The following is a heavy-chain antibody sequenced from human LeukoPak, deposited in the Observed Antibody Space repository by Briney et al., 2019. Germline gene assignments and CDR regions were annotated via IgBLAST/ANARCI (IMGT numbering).Heavy chain of an antibody. J-gene: IGHJ3*02. D-gene: IGHD2-2*03. V-gene: IGHV3-48*03. Sequence: GGSLRLSCAASGFTFSSYEMNWVRQAPGKGLEWVSYISSSGSTIYYADSVKGRFTSSSDNAKNALYLQMNSLRAEDTAVYYCARDYGYAFDIWGQGTMVTVSS. CDR2: ISSSGSTI. CDR3: ARDYGYAFDI. CDR1: GFTFSSYE.